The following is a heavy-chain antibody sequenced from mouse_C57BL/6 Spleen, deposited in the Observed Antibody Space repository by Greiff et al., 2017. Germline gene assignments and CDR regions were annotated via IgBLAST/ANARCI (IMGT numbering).Heavy chain of an antibody. CDR2: IHPNSGST. D-gene: IGHD2-1*01. CDR3: AREGVYGNYVFAY. V-gene: IGHV1-64*01. Sequence: QVQLQQPGAELVKPGASVKLSCKASGYTFTSYWMHWVKQRPGQGLEWIGMIHPNSGSTNYNEKFKSKATLTVDKSSSTAYMQLSSLTSEDSAVYYGAREGVYGNYVFAYWGQGTLVTVSA. CDR1: GYTFTSYW. J-gene: IGHJ3*01.